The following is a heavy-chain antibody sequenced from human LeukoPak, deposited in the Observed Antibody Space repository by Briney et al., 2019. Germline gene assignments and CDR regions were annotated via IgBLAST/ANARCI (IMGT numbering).Heavy chain of an antibody. CDR1: GFTFSSIA. V-gene: IGHV3-23*01. CDR3: ARDPGGSGYSFDS. J-gene: IGHJ4*02. CDR2: ISGSGGGT. D-gene: IGHD6-19*01. Sequence: GGSLRLSCAASGFTFSSIAMSWVRQAPAKGLEWVSTISGSGGGTYYADSVKGRFTISRDNSKNTLYLQMNSLRAEDTAIYYCARDPGGSGYSFDSWGQGTLVTVSS.